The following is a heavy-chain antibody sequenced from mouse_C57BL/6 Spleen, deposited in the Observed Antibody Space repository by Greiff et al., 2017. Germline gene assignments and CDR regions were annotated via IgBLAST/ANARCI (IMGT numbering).Heavy chain of an antibody. Sequence: QVQLQQSGAELVKPGASVKISCKASGYTFTDYYINWVKQRPGQGLEWIGKIGPGSGSTYYNEKFKGKATLTADKSSSTAYMQLSSLTSEDSAVYFCERSYGYDLYYYAMDYWGQGTSVTVSS. CDR2: IGPGSGST. D-gene: IGHD2-2*01. V-gene: IGHV1-77*01. J-gene: IGHJ4*01. CDR1: GYTFTDYY. CDR3: ERSYGYDLYYYAMDY.